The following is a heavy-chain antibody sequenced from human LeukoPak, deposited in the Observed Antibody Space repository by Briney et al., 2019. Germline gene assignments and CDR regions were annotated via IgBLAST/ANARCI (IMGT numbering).Heavy chain of an antibody. D-gene: IGHD3-10*01. Sequence: SETLSLTCAVYGGSFSGYYWSWIRQPPGKGLEWIGEINHSGSTNYNPSLKSRVTISVDTSKNQFSLKLSSVTAADTAVYYCASPYYYGPGSYGNAFDIWGQGTMVTVSS. J-gene: IGHJ3*02. V-gene: IGHV4-34*01. CDR3: ASPYYYGPGSYGNAFDI. CDR2: INHSGST. CDR1: GGSFSGYY.